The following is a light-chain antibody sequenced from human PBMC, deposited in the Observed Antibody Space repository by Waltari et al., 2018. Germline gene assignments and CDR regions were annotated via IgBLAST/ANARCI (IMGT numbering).Light chain of an antibody. CDR2: EVT. Sequence: QSALIQPPSVSGSPGQSLAISCTGTSCDIGSYNFVSWYQQFPGTAPKLLIYEVTNRPSGVPDRFSGSKSGYTASLAISGLQPEDEADYYCSSYTTSSTVIFGGGTKLTVL. CDR1: SCDIGSYNF. CDR3: SSYTTSSTVI. V-gene: IGLV2-18*02. J-gene: IGLJ2*01.